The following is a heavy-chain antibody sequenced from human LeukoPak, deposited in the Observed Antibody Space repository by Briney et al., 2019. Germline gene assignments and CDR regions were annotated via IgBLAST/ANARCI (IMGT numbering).Heavy chain of an antibody. CDR1: GFTFSSYA. V-gene: IGHV3-23*01. D-gene: IGHD4-17*01. J-gene: IGHJ4*02. CDR3: AKERQTGDYFTSDF. Sequence: GGSLRLSCAASGFTFSSYAMSCVRQAPGKGLEWVSAINGRGDSTFYADSVKGQFTISRDNSKSTVYLQMNSLRADDTAVYYCAKERQTGDYFTSDFWGQGTLVTVSS. CDR2: INGRGDST.